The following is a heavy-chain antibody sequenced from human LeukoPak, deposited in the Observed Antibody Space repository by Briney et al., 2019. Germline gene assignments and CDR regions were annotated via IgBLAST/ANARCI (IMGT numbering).Heavy chain of an antibody. V-gene: IGHV1-46*01. D-gene: IGHD1-14*01. CDR2: INPSGDGT. CDR3: AKETPNTGWFDP. J-gene: IGHJ5*02. Sequence: ASVKVSCKASGHTFTTYYVHLVRRAPGQGLEWMGVINPSGDGTNYPQRFQGRVTLTRDTSTSTVYMELSSLRSEDTAIYYCAKETPNTGWFDPWGQGTLVTVSS. CDR1: GHTFTTYY.